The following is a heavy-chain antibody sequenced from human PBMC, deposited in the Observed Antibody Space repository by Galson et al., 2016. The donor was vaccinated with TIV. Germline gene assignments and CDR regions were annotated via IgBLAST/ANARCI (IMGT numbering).Heavy chain of an antibody. CDR2: ISTYTGDT. V-gene: IGHV1-18*01. J-gene: IGHJ2*01. D-gene: IGHD1-26*01. CDR1: GYTFTNYG. CDR3: ARGGGNYRWYFDR. Sequence: SVKVSCKASGYTFTNYGINWVRQAPGQGLEWVGRISTYTGDTNYAQRLQDRVILTTDTSTSTAYLELKSLRSDDTAVYFCARGGGNYRWYFDRWGRGTLVTVSS.